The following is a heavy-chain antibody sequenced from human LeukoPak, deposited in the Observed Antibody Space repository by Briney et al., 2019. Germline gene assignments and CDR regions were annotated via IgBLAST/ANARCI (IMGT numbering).Heavy chain of an antibody. V-gene: IGHV4-30-2*01. Sequence: LRLSCAASGFTFSSYAMSWIRQPPGKGLEWIGYIYHSGSTYYNPSLKSRVTISVDRSKNQFSLKLSSVTAADTAVYYCAGRYCSSTSCYNRGLWFDPWGQGTLVTVSS. CDR1: GFTFSSYA. D-gene: IGHD2-2*02. J-gene: IGHJ5*02. CDR2: IYHSGST. CDR3: AGRYCSSTSCYNRGLWFDP.